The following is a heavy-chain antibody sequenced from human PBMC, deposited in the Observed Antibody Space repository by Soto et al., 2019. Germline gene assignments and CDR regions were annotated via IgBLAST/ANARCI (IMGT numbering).Heavy chain of an antibody. V-gene: IGHV1-8*01. CDR3: ARIFIPGVLPN. J-gene: IGHJ4*02. D-gene: IGHD1-20*01. CDR1: GYTFTSYD. Sequence: QVQLVQSGAEVKKPGASVKVSCKASGYTFTSYDISWVRQATGQGLEWMGWMNPTSGDTGYAQKFQGRLTMTSNTSITTAYMELSSLRLEDTAIYYCARIFIPGVLPNWDQATLPTVSS. CDR2: MNPTSGDT.